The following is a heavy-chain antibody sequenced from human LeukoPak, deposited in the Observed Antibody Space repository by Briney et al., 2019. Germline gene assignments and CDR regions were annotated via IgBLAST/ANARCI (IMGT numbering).Heavy chain of an antibody. J-gene: IGHJ4*02. CDR1: GGSISSGDYY. V-gene: IGHV4-30-4*01. D-gene: IGHD3-10*01. Sequence: PSETLSLTCTVSGGSISSGDYYWSWIRQPPGKGLEWIGYIYYSGSTYYNPSLKSRVTISVDTSKNQFSLKLSSVTAADTAVYYCARGRRNTMVRGADIFDYWGQGTLVTVSS. CDR3: ARGRRNTMVRGADIFDY. CDR2: IYYSGST.